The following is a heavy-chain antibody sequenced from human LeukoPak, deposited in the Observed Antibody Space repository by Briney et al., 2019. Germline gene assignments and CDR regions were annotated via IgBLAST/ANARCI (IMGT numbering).Heavy chain of an antibody. Sequence: GGSLRLSCAASGFTFSSYAMSWVRQAPGKGLEWVSAISGSGGSTYYADSVKGRFTISRDNSKNTLYLQMNSLRAEDTAVYYCAKGSPDPAYYYGSGSYQTMDVWGQGTTVTVSS. J-gene: IGHJ6*02. V-gene: IGHV3-23*01. CDR1: GFTFSSYA. CDR2: ISGSGGST. CDR3: AKGSPDPAYYYGSGSYQTMDV. D-gene: IGHD3-10*01.